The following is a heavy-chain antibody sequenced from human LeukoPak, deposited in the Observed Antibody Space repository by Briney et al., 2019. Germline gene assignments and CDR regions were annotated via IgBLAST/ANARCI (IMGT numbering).Heavy chain of an antibody. D-gene: IGHD3-16*01. CDR2: VHTSRGT. J-gene: IGHJ4*02. Sequence: PSETLSLTCIVSGASISGYYWSWIRQPAGKEPEWIGRVHTSRGTNYNSSLKSRLTMSVDTSKNQFSLHLASVTAADTAVYYCAKGGESSLPFDYWGQGTLVTVSS. V-gene: IGHV4-4*07. CDR1: GASISGYY. CDR3: AKGGESSLPFDY.